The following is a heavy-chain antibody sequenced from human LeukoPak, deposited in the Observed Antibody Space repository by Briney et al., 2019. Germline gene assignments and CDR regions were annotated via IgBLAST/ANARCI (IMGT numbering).Heavy chain of an antibody. J-gene: IGHJ4*02. D-gene: IGHD3-22*01. CDR3: ARDPPGTYDSSGETRA. V-gene: IGHV3-66*01. CDR2: IYSGGST. Sequence: GGSLRLSCAASGFTVSSNYMSWVRQAPGKGLEWVSVIYSGGSTYYAGSVKGRFTISRDNSKNTLYLQMNSLRAEDTAVYYCARDPPGTYDSSGETRAWGQGTLVTVSS. CDR1: GFTVSSNY.